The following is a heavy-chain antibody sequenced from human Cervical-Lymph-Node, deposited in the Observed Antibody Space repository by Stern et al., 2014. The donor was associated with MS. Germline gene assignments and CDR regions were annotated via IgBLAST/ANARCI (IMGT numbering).Heavy chain of an antibody. V-gene: IGHV1-46*01. D-gene: IGHD5/OR15-5a*01. CDR3: ATLYDSSGNYGMEV. J-gene: IGHJ6*02. CDR2: VNANGGSA. Sequence: VQLVESGAQVKKPGASVKVSCKGSGYTFIRYYIQWVRQAPGQGLAWMGIVNANGGSARYAQKFQGRVTMASDTSTSTVSMELSSLRSEDTAVYYCATLYDSSGNYGMEVWGQGTTVSVSS. CDR1: GYTFIRYY.